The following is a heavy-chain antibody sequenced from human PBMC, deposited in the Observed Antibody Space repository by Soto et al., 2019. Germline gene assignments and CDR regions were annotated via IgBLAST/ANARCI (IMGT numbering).Heavy chain of an antibody. J-gene: IGHJ4*02. V-gene: IGHV3-7*01. Sequence: EVQLVESGGGLVQPGGSLRLSCEASGFMFSAYWMSWVRQDPRKGLEWVATISGGASDKFYVDSVKGRFTISRGDAKISLYLRMNSLRVEDTAVYDCGRHDCHRFDHWCQGTLFSVSS. CDR2: ISGGASDK. D-gene: IGHD2-21*01. CDR1: GFMFSAYW. CDR3: GRHDCHRFDH.